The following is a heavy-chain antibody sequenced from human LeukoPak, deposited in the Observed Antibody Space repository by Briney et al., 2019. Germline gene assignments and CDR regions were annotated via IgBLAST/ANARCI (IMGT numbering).Heavy chain of an antibody. D-gene: IGHD6-13*01. J-gene: IGHJ6*02. CDR2: IYYSGST. V-gene: IGHV4-59*01. CDR1: GGSISSYY. CDR3: AGGDSSSWYPLPYYYYGMDV. Sequence: PSETLSLTCTVSGGSISSYYWSWIRQPPGKGLEWIGYIYYSGSTNYNPSLKSRVTISVDTSKNQFSLKLSSVTAADTAVYYCAGGDSSSWYPLPYYYYGMDVWGQGTTVTVSS.